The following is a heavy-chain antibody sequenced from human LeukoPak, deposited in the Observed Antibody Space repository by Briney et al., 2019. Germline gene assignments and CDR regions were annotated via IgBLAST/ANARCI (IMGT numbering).Heavy chain of an antibody. CDR3: AGTIQKQWPPSY. V-gene: IGHV3-30*02. Sequence: GGSLRLSCAASGFTFSSYGMHWVRQAPGKGLEWVAFIRYDGSNKYYADSVKGRFTISRDNSKNTLYLQMNSLRAEDTAVYYCAGTIQKQWPPSYWGQGTLVTVSS. CDR2: IRYDGSNK. J-gene: IGHJ4*02. D-gene: IGHD6-19*01. CDR1: GFTFSSYG.